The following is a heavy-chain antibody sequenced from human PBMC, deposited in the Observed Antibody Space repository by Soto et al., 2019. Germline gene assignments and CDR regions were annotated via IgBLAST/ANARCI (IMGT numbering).Heavy chain of an antibody. Sequence: PSETLSVTCTFSDDSISIPNWWNCLRQSPVKGLEWIGEAHRSGRTNYNPSLNSRVTVSLDKSNNQFSLRLSSVTAADTAIYYCARVRQDCSGNRCYFDPWGQGAMVTVSS. CDR2: AHRSGRT. J-gene: IGHJ5*02. V-gene: IGHV4-4*02. CDR3: ARVRQDCSGNRCYFDP. CDR1: DDSISIPNW. D-gene: IGHD2-15*01.